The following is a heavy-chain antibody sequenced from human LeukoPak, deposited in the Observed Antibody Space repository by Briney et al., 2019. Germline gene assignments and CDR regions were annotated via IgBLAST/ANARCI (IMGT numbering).Heavy chain of an antibody. V-gene: IGHV1-2*02. CDR1: GYTFTGYY. D-gene: IGHD3-22*01. CDR3: ARDMDDSSGYYPDY. J-gene: IGHJ4*02. CDR2: INPNSGGT. Sequence: GASVKVSCKASGYTFTGYYMHWVRQAPGQGLEWMGWINPNSGGTNYAQKFQGRVTMTRDTSISTAYMELSRLRSDDTAVYYCARDMDDSSGYYPDYWGQGTLVTVSS.